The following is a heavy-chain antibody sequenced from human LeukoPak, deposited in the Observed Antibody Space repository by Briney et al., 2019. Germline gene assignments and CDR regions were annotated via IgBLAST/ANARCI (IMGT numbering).Heavy chain of an antibody. Sequence: SETLSLTCNVSLDSISSFYWSWIRQSAGAGLEWIGRIYTTGKTDYNPSLKSRVTVSVDTSRNQVSLKLSSVTAADTAVYYCARASRNYDFWSGQPQDYMDVWGKGTTVTVSS. D-gene: IGHD3-3*01. V-gene: IGHV4-4*07. CDR1: LDSISSFY. CDR2: IYTTGKT. J-gene: IGHJ6*03. CDR3: ARASRNYDFWSGQPQDYMDV.